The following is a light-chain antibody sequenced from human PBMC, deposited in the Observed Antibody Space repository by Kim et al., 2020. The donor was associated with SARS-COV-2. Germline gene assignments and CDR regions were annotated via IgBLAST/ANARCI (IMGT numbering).Light chain of an antibody. CDR1: QSVGTF. Sequence: SASIGDRVPITCRASQSVGTFVAWYQQKPGKAPELLFYWASRLESGVPTRFSGSGSGTDFTLTISSLQPDDFATYYCQQYSSTLTFGQGTKVDIK. CDR2: WAS. CDR3: QQYSSTLT. J-gene: IGKJ1*01. V-gene: IGKV1-5*03.